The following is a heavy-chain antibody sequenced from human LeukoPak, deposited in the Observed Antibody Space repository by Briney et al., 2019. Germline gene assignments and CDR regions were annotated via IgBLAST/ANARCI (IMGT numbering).Heavy chain of an antibody. Sequence: GGSLRLSCAASGFAFSSYAMSWVRQAPGKGLEWVSGITSDSRGIYYADSVKGRFTIYRDNSKNTLYLQMNSLRAEDTAVYYCARWKGGAFDIWGQGTMVTVSS. D-gene: IGHD1-1*01. CDR1: GFAFSSYA. CDR3: ARWKGGAFDI. J-gene: IGHJ3*02. V-gene: IGHV3-23*01. CDR2: ITSDSRGI.